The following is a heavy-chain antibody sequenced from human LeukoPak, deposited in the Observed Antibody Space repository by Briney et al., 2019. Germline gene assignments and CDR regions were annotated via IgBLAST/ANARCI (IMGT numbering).Heavy chain of an antibody. J-gene: IGHJ3*02. CDR2: ISWNSGSI. Sequence: GRSLRLSCAASGFTFDDYAMHWVRQAPGKGLEWVSGISWNSGSIGYADSVKGRFTISRDNAKNSLYLQMNSLRAEDTALYYCAKDFGSHLAGAFDIWGQGTMVTVSS. CDR3: AKDFGSHLAGAFDI. CDR1: GFTFDDYA. V-gene: IGHV3-9*01. D-gene: IGHD3-10*01.